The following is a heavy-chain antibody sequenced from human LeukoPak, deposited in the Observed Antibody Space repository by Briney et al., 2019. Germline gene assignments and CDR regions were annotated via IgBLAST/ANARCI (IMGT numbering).Heavy chain of an antibody. V-gene: IGHV3-23*01. D-gene: IGHD6-13*01. CDR3: AKDRPMAEQQLVLGAFDI. CDR1: GFTFSSYA. J-gene: IGHJ3*02. CDR2: ISGSGGST. Sequence: GGSLRLSCAASGFTFSSYAMSWVRQAPGKGLEWVSAISGSGGSTYYADSVKGRFTISRDNSKNTLYLQMNSLRAEDTAVYYCAKDRPMAEQQLVLGAFDIWGQGTMVTVSS.